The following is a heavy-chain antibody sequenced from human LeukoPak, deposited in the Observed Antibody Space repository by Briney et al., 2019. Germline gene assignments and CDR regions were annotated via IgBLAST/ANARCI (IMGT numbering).Heavy chain of an antibody. CDR3: ARENYGNPNYGMDV. D-gene: IGHD4-23*01. CDR2: IWYDGSNK. V-gene: IGHV3-33*01. CDR1: GFTFSSYG. J-gene: IGHJ6*02. Sequence: GGSLRLSCAASGFTFSSYGMHWVRQAPGKGLEWVAVIWYDGSNKYYADSVKGRFTISRDNSKNTLYLQMNSLRAEDTAVYYCARENYGNPNYGMDVWGQGTTVTVS.